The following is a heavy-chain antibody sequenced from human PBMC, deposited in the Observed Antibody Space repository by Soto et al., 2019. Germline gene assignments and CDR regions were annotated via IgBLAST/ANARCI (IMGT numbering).Heavy chain of an antibody. J-gene: IGHJ4*01. CDR1: GKFSSDGYH. Sequence: PSGTLSVMCKVAGKFSSDGYHGSWIRQHPGKGLEWIVYINYDGSTYYNPSLKSRLTISLDTSENQFSLKLNSVTDADTAVYFCANFAAGEGGRRYWGPGTIVTVSS. V-gene: IGHV4-31*03. D-gene: IGHD6-25*01. CDR2: INYDGST. CDR3: ANFAAGEGGRRY.